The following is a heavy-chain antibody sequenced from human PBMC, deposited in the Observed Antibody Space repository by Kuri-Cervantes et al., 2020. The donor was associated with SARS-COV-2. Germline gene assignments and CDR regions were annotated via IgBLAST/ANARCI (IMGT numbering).Heavy chain of an antibody. CDR2: IRYDGSNK. D-gene: IGHD5-12*01. CDR3: ARINIVATTAFDY. V-gene: IGHV3-30*02. CDR1: GFTFSSYG. Sequence: GGSLRLSCAASGFTFSSYGMHWVRQAPGKGLEWVAFIRYDGSNKYYADSVKGRFTISRDNAKNSLYLQMNSLRAEDTAVYYCARINIVATTAFDYWGQGTLVTVSS. J-gene: IGHJ4*02.